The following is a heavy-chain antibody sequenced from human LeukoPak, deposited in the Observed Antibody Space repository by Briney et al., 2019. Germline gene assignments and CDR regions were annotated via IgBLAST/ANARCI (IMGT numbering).Heavy chain of an antibody. V-gene: IGHV4-61*01. CDR1: GGSVSSGSYY. CDR2: ISYSGSP. Sequence: SETLSLTCTVSGGSVSSGSYYWSWIRQPPGKGLEWIGHISYSGSPNYSPSLKSRVTISIDTSKNQFSLKLSSVTPADTAVYYCAREGGPYRPLDYSGQGTLVTVSS. CDR3: AREGGPYRPLDY. J-gene: IGHJ4*02.